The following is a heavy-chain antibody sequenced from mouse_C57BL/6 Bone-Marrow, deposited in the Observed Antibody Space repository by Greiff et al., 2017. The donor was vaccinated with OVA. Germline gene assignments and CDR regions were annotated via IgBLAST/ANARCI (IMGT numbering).Heavy chain of an antibody. Sequence: QVQLQQPGAELVRPGSSVKLSCKASGYTFTSYWMDWVKQRPGQGLEWIGNIYPSDSDTHYNQKFKDKATLTVDTSSSTAYMQLSSLTSEDSAVYYCASFDYDGDWYFDVWGTGTTVTVSS. V-gene: IGHV1-61*01. D-gene: IGHD2-4*01. J-gene: IGHJ1*03. CDR3: ASFDYDGDWYFDV. CDR1: GYTFTSYW. CDR2: IYPSDSDT.